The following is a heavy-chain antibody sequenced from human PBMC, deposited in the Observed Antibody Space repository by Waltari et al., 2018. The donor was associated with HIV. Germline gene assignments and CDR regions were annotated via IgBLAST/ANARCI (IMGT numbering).Heavy chain of an antibody. Sequence: DVQLVESGGGAVRPGGSLRLSCVGSGVDFRRYWMTGVRQSPGKGLAWGDKIKEDGTEKYYAESVKGRFIISRDNAENSVWLEMRSLRDDDAGIYYCARDGGEYWGQGSRVIVSS. CDR2: IKEDGTEK. V-gene: IGHV3-7*01. J-gene: IGHJ4*02. CDR3: ARDGGEY. CDR1: GVDFRRYW. D-gene: IGHD3-10*01.